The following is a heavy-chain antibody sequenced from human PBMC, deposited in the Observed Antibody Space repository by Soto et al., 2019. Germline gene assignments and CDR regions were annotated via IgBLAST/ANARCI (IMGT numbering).Heavy chain of an antibody. J-gene: IGHJ4*02. Sequence: GGSLRLSCAASGFTFSSYWMSWVRQAPGKGLEWVANIKEDGSDKYYVGSVRGRFTISRDNAKSALYLQMNSLRGEDTAVYYCARDGEGDYNDFDYWGQGTLVTVSS. CDR2: IKEDGSDK. CDR3: ARDGEGDYNDFDY. D-gene: IGHD1-1*01. CDR1: GFTFSSYW. V-gene: IGHV3-7*01.